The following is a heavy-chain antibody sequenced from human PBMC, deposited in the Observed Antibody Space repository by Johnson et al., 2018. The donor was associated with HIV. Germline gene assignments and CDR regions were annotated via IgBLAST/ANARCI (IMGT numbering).Heavy chain of an antibody. Sequence: EVHLVESGGGLVQPGGSLRLSCAVSGFTFSYYWMSWVRQAPGKGLEWVANIKQDGSEKYYVDSVKGRFTISRDNAKKSLYLQMNSLRAEDTAVYYCARELRIAARGLAFDIWGRGTMVTVSS. J-gene: IGHJ3*02. D-gene: IGHD6-6*01. CDR2: IKQDGSEK. CDR1: GFTFSYYW. CDR3: ARELRIAARGLAFDI. V-gene: IGHV3-7*05.